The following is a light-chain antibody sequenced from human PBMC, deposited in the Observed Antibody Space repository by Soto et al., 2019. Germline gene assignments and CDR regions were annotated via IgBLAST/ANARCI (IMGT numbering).Light chain of an antibody. Sequence: EIVLRQSPGTLSLSKGERATLSCRASQSVSSNYLAWYQQKPGQAPRLLMYGASSRATGIPDRFSGSGSGTDFTLTISRLEPEDFAVYFCQQYVTSPAFGHGTKVDIK. V-gene: IGKV3-20*01. J-gene: IGKJ1*01. CDR3: QQYVTSPA. CDR2: GAS. CDR1: QSVSSNY.